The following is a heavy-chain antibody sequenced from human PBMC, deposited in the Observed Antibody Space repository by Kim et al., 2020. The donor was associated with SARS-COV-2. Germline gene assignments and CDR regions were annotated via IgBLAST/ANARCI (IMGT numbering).Heavy chain of an antibody. V-gene: IGHV1-3*01. CDR3: VRDTGVGY. D-gene: IGHD3-3*01. Sequence: NGTTKYPQTFTGRVTITRDTSASTAYMELRSLTSEDTSVVYCVRDTGVGYWGQGTLVTVSS. CDR2: NGTT. J-gene: IGHJ4*02.